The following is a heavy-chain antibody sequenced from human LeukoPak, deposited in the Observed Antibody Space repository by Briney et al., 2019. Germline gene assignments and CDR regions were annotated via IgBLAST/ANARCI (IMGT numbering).Heavy chain of an antibody. Sequence: ETLSLTCTVSGGSISSSSYYWGWIRQPPGTGLEWVSSISSSSSYIYYADSVKGRFTISRDNAKNSLYLQMNSLRAEDTAVYYCARDNVDTDFDYWGQGTLVTVSS. D-gene: IGHD5-18*01. CDR1: GGSISSSS. CDR2: ISSSSSYI. CDR3: ARDNVDTDFDY. V-gene: IGHV3-21*01. J-gene: IGHJ4*02.